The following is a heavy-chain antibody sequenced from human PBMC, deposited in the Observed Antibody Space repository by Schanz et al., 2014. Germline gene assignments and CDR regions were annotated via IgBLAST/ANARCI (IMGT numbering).Heavy chain of an antibody. D-gene: IGHD3-10*01. CDR2: ISGSGGST. V-gene: IGHV3-23*01. CDR3: AKGKFGELSAFDN. Sequence: EVQLLESGGGLVQPGGSLRLSCAASGFTFSSYAMSWVRQAPGKGLEWVSAISGSGGSTYYADSVKGRFTISRDNTKNTLYLQMNSLRAESTAVYYCAKGKFGELSAFDNWGQGTMVTVSS. J-gene: IGHJ3*02. CDR1: GFTFSSYA.